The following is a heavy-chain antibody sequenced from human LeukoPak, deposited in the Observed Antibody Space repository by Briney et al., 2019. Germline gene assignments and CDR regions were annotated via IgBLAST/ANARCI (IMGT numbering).Heavy chain of an antibody. V-gene: IGHV3-48*01. D-gene: IGHD1-26*01. Sequence: PGGSLRLSCAASGFTFSSYEMNWVRQAPGKGLEWVSYIGSSSSTIYYADSVKGRFTISRDNAKNSLYLQMNSLRAEDTAVYYCARQSVGLGYYFDYWGQGTLVTVSS. CDR3: ARQSVGLGYYFDY. CDR2: IGSSSSTI. J-gene: IGHJ4*02. CDR1: GFTFSSYE.